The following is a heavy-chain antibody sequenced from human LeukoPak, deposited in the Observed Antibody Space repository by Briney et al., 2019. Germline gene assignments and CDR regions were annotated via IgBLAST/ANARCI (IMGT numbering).Heavy chain of an antibody. CDR2: INHSGST. CDR3: ARGAAGSYYFAY. D-gene: IGHD6-13*01. V-gene: IGHV4-39*07. Sequence: KASETLSLTCTVSGGSISSSSYYWSWIRQPPGKGLEWIGEINHSGSTNYNPSLKSRVTISVDTSKNQFSLRLSSVTAADTAVYYCARGAAGSYYFAYWGQGTLVTVSS. J-gene: IGHJ4*02. CDR1: GGSISSSSYY.